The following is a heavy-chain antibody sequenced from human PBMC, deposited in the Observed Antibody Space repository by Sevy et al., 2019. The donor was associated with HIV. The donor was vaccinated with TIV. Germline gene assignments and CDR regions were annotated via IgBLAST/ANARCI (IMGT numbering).Heavy chain of an antibody. CDR3: ARGSGGRSGWFDP. CDR2: VNRSGGST. V-gene: IGHV1-46*01. J-gene: IGHJ5*02. CDR1: GYTFTSYY. Sequence: ASVKVSCKASGYTFTSYYMNWVRQAPGQGPEWMGIVNRSGGSTSYAQKFQGRVTMTRETSTSTVYMELSRLRSEDTAVYYWARGSGGRSGWFDPWGQGTLVTVSS. D-gene: IGHD2-15*01.